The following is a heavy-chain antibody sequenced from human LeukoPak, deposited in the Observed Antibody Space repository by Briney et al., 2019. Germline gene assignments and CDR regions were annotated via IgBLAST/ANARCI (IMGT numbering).Heavy chain of an antibody. V-gene: IGHV4-34*01. CDR1: GGSFSGYS. CDR2: INHSGGT. J-gene: IGHJ4*02. Sequence: SETLSLTCAVYGGSFSGYSWNWIRQPPVKGLEWIGEINHSGGTNYNPSLKSRVTISVDTSKKQFSLKLSSVTAADTAVYYCAREWLRFNYWGQGTLVTVSS. CDR3: AREWLRFNY. D-gene: IGHD5-12*01.